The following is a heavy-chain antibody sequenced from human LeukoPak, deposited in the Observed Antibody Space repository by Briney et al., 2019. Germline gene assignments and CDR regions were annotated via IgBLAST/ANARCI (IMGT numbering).Heavy chain of an antibody. Sequence: SGGSLRLSCSASGFTFSSYSMNWVRPAPGKELEWGSSISSSSYIYYADSVKGRFTISIDNANTSLYLQMNSLRAEDTAVYYCARDREKYYDYVWGSYRYSGAFDIWGQGTMVTVSS. CDR1: GFTFSSYS. CDR2: ISSSSYI. D-gene: IGHD3-16*02. CDR3: ARDREKYYDYVWGSYRYSGAFDI. J-gene: IGHJ3*02. V-gene: IGHV3-21*01.